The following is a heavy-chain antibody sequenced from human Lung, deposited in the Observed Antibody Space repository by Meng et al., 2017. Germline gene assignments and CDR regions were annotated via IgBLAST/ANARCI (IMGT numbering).Heavy chain of an antibody. V-gene: IGHV3-74*01. J-gene: IGHJ4*02. CDR3: ARGGVTTDD. Sequence: EVPLGESGGGLVQPGGSLRLSCAASGFTFSTHWMHWVRQAPGKGLEWVSRITGDGSSTIYADSVQGRFTMSRDNAKNTLSLQMNSLRAEDTAGYYCARGGVTTDDWGQGTLVTVSS. D-gene: IGHD4-17*01. CDR1: GFTFSTHW. CDR2: ITGDGSST.